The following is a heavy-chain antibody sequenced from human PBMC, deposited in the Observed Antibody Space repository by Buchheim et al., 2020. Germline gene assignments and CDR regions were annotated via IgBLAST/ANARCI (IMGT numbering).Heavy chain of an antibody. Sequence: EVQLVESGGGLVQPGGSLRLSCAASGFTFTSYWMHWVRQVPGKGLVWVSRINTDGSDTSYAASVKGRFTISRDSDKNTLYLQMNSLRSEDTAVYYCAREVRGHAYFDNWGQGTL. CDR1: GFTFTSYW. V-gene: IGHV3-74*01. J-gene: IGHJ4*02. CDR3: AREVRGHAYFDN. CDR2: INTDGSDT.